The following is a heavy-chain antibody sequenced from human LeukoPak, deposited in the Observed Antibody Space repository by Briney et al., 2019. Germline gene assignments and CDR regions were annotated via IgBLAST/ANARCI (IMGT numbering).Heavy chain of an antibody. D-gene: IGHD1-7*01. J-gene: IGHJ6*02. V-gene: IGHV4-59*01. Sequence: KPSETLSLTCTVSGGSISSYYWSWIRQPPGKGLDWIGYTHHSGKTNYNPSLQGRVSISIDTSKNQFSLKLTSVTAADTAVYYCARLSTLELRGSSYYHALDVWGQGTTVTVSS. CDR3: ARLSTLELRGSSYYHALDV. CDR1: GGSISSYY. CDR2: THHSGKT.